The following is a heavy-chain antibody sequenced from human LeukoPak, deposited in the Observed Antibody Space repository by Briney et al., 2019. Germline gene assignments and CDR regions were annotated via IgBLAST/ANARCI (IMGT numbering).Heavy chain of an antibody. D-gene: IGHD3-22*01. CDR3: ARYKYDSSGYPYYFDY. CDR2: IKGDGSVQ. CDR1: GFTFSSSW. J-gene: IGHJ4*02. Sequence: GGSLRLSCVASGFTFSSSWMNWVRQAPGKGLEWVANIKGDGSVQSYVDSVKGRFTISRDNAKNSLFLEMNSLRAEDTAVYYCARYKYDSSGYPYYFDYWGQGTLVTVSS. V-gene: IGHV3-7*04.